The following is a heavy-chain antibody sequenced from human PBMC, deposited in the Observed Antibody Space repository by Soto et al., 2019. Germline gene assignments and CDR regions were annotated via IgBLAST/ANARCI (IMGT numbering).Heavy chain of an antibody. Sequence: GESLKISCKGSGYSFTSYWIGWVRQMPGKGLEWMGIIYPGDSDTRYSPSFQGQVTISADKSISTAYLQWSSLKASDTAMYYCARSGAVSRGGYNRASFFVYWGEGILVTVSS. D-gene: IGHD5-12*01. CDR1: GYSFTSYW. CDR2: IYPGDSDT. V-gene: IGHV5-51*01. CDR3: ARSGAVSRGGYNRASFFVY. J-gene: IGHJ4*02.